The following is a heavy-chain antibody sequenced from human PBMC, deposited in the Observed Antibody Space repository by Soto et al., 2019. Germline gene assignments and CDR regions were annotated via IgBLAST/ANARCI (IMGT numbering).Heavy chain of an antibody. V-gene: IGHV3-11*05. CDR1: GFTFSDYY. Sequence: GGSLRLSCAASGFTFSDYYMSWIRQAPGKGLEWVSYISSSSSYTNYAGSVKGRFTISRDNAKNSLYLQMNSLRAEDTSVYYCAIVNYYDSSGYYYPRTLPDYWGQGTLVTVSS. D-gene: IGHD3-22*01. J-gene: IGHJ4*02. CDR2: ISSSSSYT. CDR3: AIVNYYDSSGYYYPRTLPDY.